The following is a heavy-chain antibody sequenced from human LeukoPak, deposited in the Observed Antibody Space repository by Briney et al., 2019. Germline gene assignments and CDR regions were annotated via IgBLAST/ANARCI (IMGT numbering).Heavy chain of an antibody. Sequence: GESLQISCKGSGYSFTSYWIGWVRQMPGKGLAWMGIIYPGDSDTRYSPSFQGQVTISADKSISTAYLQWSSLKASDTAMYYCARALGDYGDYSAPNYYYYYMDVWGKGTTVTVSS. CDR2: IYPGDSDT. D-gene: IGHD4-17*01. CDR3: ARALGDYGDYSAPNYYYYYMDV. J-gene: IGHJ6*03. V-gene: IGHV5-51*01. CDR1: GYSFTSYW.